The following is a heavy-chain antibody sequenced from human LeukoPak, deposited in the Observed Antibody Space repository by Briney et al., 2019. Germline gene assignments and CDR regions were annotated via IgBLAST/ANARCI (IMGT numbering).Heavy chain of an antibody. Sequence: PGGSLRLSCAASRFTFSSYARSWVRQAPGKGLEWVSAISGSGGSTYYADSVKGRFTISRHNSKNTLYLQMNSLRAEDTAVYYCARVSWLVQRAWYLDYWGQGTLVTVSS. D-gene: IGHD6-19*01. CDR2: ISGSGGST. V-gene: IGHV3-23*01. CDR1: RFTFSSYA. J-gene: IGHJ4*01. CDR3: ARVSWLVQRAWYLDY.